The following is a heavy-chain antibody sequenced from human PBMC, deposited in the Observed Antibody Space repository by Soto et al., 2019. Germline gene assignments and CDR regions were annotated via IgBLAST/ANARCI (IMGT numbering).Heavy chain of an antibody. D-gene: IGHD1-20*01. V-gene: IGHV4-39*01. CDR3: TRRYNWNDNYFEP. CDR1: GASISVQSYY. J-gene: IGHJ5*02. CDR2: FYYSGTT. Sequence: QLQLQEAGPGLVTPSQALSLTCRVSGASISVQSYYWTWIRQPPGKGLEWIGSFYYSGTTYFNPSLKSRATISVDTSKNQFSLRLTPVTHADTAIYYCTRRYNWNDNYFEPWGPGALVTVSS.